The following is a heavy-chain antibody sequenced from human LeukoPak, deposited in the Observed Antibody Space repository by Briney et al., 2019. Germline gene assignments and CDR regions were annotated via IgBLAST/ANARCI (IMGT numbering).Heavy chain of an antibody. CDR2: ISWNSGSI. J-gene: IGHJ4*02. D-gene: IGHD6-13*01. V-gene: IGHV3-9*01. Sequence: PGRSLRLSCAASGFTFDDYAMHWVRQAPGKGLEWVSGISWNSGSIGYADSVKGRFTISRDNAKNSLYLQMNSLRAEDTALYYCAKEAGIAAAGTLFDYWGQGTLVTVSS. CDR3: AKEAGIAAAGTLFDY. CDR1: GFTFDDYA.